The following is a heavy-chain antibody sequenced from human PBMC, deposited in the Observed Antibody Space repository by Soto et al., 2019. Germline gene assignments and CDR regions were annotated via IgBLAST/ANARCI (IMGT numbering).Heavy chain of an antibody. D-gene: IGHD3-10*01. Sequence: QVQLVESGGGVVQPGRSLRLSCAASGFTFSSYGMHWVRQAPGKGLEWVAVISYDGSNKYYADSVKGRFTISRDNSKNTLYLQMNSLRAEDTAVYYCAKKGDRGVTSDYWGQGTLVTVSS. V-gene: IGHV3-30*18. CDR3: AKKGDRGVTSDY. J-gene: IGHJ4*02. CDR2: ISYDGSNK. CDR1: GFTFSSYG.